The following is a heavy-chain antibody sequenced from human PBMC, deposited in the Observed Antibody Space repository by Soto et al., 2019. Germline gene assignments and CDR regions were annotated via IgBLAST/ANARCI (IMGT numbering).Heavy chain of an antibody. V-gene: IGHV4-31*03. CDR3: AGSGVYSSWPWWFDP. Sequence: QVQLQESGPGLVKPSQTLSLTCTVSGGSISSGGYYWSWIRQHPGKGLEWIGYIYYSGSTYYNPSFKSRVTTSVDTSKNQFSLKLSSVTAADTAVYYCAGSGVYSSWPWWFDPWGQGTLVTVSS. J-gene: IGHJ5*02. D-gene: IGHD6-6*01. CDR2: IYYSGST. CDR1: GGSISSGGYY.